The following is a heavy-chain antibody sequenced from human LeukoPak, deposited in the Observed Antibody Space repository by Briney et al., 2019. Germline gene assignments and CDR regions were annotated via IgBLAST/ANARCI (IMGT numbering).Heavy chain of an antibody. CDR1: GFTFSSYV. CDR2: IRYDGSNK. J-gene: IGHJ1*01. V-gene: IGHV3-30*02. D-gene: IGHD1-26*01. Sequence: GGSLRLSCAASGFTFSSYVMHWVRQAPGKGLEWVAFIRYDGSNKYYADPVKGRFTISRDNFKNTLYVQMNSLRAEDTAVYYCVKDESGSYELGYFQHWGQGTLVTVSS. CDR3: VKDESGSYELGYFQH.